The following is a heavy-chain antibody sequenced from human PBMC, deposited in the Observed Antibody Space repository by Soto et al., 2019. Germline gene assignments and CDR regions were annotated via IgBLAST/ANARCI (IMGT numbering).Heavy chain of an antibody. J-gene: IGHJ3*02. D-gene: IGHD6-13*01. CDR1: GFTFSSYG. Sequence: GGSLRLSCAASGFTFSSYGMHWVRQAPGKVLEWVAVIWYDGSNKYYADSVKGRFTISRDNSKNTLYLQMNSLRAEDTAVYYCAGNPGGGSSWYLGAFDIWGQGXMVTV. CDR3: AGNPGGGSSWYLGAFDI. CDR2: IWYDGSNK. V-gene: IGHV3-33*01.